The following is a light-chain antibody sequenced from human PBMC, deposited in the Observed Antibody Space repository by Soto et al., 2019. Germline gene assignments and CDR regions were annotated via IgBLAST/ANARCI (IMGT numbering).Light chain of an antibody. CDR2: DVT. Sequence: QSVLTQPASVSGSPGQSIAISCTGTSSYVGAYNSVSWYQQYPGKAPKLMIHDVTNRPSGVSDRFSGSKSGNTASLTISGLQAEDEADYYCSSYTRSSSYVFGSGTKSPS. CDR3: SSYTRSSSYV. V-gene: IGLV2-14*01. J-gene: IGLJ1*01. CDR1: SSYVGAYNS.